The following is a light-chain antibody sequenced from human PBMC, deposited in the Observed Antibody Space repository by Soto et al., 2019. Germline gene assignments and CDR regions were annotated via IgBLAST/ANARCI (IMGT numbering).Light chain of an antibody. J-gene: IGLJ1*01. CDR1: SSDVGGYKH. Sequence: QAVLTHPASVSGSPGHSITISCTGTSSDVGGYKHVSWYQHHPGKAPKLMIYEVSNRPSGVSNRFSGSKSGYTASLTISGLQAEDEADYYCNSQRSSGTRVFGTGTKVTAL. CDR2: EVS. V-gene: IGLV2-14*01. CDR3: NSQRSSGTRV.